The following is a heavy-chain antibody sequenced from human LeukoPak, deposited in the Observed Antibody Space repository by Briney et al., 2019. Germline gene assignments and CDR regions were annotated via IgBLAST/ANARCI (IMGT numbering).Heavy chain of an antibody. V-gene: IGHV3-7*03. CDR3: ARNNAMDV. J-gene: IGHJ6*02. CDR2: VNRDGSET. CDR1: EFALSSHW. Sequence: GGSLRLSCAASEFALSSHWMTWVRQVPGRGPEWVANVNRDGSETYYLGSVKGRFTISKDNAKNSLYLQMNSLRAEDTALYHCARNNAMDVWGQGTTVIVSS. D-gene: IGHD2-8*01.